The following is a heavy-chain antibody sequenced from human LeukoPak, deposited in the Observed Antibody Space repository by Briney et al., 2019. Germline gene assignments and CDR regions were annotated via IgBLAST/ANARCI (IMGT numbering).Heavy chain of an antibody. CDR1: GFTFSNYW. CDR2: INSDGINT. V-gene: IGHV3-74*01. Sequence: GGSLRLSCAASGFTFSNYWMHWVRQAPGKGLVWVSRINSDGINTSYADSVKGRFTISRDNAKNSLYLQMNSLRAEDTAVYYCARWGGELLDAFDIWGQGTMVTVSS. J-gene: IGHJ3*02. CDR3: ARWGGELLDAFDI. D-gene: IGHD1-26*01.